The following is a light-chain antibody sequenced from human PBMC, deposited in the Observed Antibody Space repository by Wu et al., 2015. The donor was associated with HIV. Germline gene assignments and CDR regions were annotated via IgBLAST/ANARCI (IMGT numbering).Light chain of an antibody. CDR3: QQSYSTLSLT. CDR2: AAS. CDR1: QNIGRY. V-gene: IGKV1-39*01. J-gene: IGKJ4*01. Sequence: DIQMTQSPSSLSASVGDRVTLTCRSSQNIGRYLNWYQQKPGSAPRLLIFAASNLQSGIPSRFSGSGSGTDFTLTISSLQLEDFATYYCQQSYSTLSLTFGAGPRWRS.